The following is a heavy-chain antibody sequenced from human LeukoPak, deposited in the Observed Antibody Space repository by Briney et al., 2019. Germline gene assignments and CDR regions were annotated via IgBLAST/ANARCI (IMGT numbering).Heavy chain of an antibody. D-gene: IGHD1-26*01. CDR3: ARGAREAVDY. V-gene: IGHV4-59*12. J-gene: IGHJ4*02. Sequence: SETLSLTCTVSGGSISSYYWSWIRQPPGKGLEWIGYIYYSGSTNYNPSLKSRVTISVDTSKNQFSLKLSSVTAADTAVYYCARGAREAVDYWGQGTLVTVSS. CDR2: IYYSGST. CDR1: GGSISSYY.